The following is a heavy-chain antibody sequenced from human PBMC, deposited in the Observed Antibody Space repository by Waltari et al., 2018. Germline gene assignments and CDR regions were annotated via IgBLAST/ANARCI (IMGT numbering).Heavy chain of an antibody. D-gene: IGHD1-26*01. Sequence: VQLQQWGAGLLKPSETLSLTCAVYGGSFSGYYWSWTRQPPGKGLEWIGEINHSGSTNYNPSLKRRVTISVDTSKNQFSLKLGSVTAADTAVYYCARHRWELHHFDYWGQGTLVTVSS. V-gene: IGHV4-34*01. CDR3: ARHRWELHHFDY. CDR1: GGSFSGYY. CDR2: INHSGST. J-gene: IGHJ4*02.